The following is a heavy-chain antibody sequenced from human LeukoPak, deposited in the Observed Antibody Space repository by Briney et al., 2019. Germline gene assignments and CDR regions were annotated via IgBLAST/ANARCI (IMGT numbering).Heavy chain of an antibody. J-gene: IGHJ3*02. V-gene: IGHV4-4*07. CDR3: ARTLLPATMGAFDI. CDR1: GAFSTNYF. CDR2: INTSGDT. Sequence: SETLSLTCSVSGAFSTNYFWSWIRQPAGKGLQWIGRINTSGDTYYNPSLKSRVTMSVDTSKKQFSLNLSCMAAADTAVYYCARTLLPATMGAFDIWGQGTMVTVSS. D-gene: IGHD2-2*01.